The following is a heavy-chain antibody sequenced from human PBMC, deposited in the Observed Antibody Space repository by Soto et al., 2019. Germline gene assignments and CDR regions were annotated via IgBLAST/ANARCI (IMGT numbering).Heavy chain of an antibody. J-gene: IGHJ4*02. Sequence: SETLSLTCSVSGVSISGDYWNCIRQSPEKGLEWIGFLSYGRSLHHNPSLKNRVTISGDTSKNQFSLRLSSVTAADTAVYYCARANSNFPQRHFDCWGQGTLVTVSS. V-gene: IGHV4-59*01. CDR3: ARANSNFPQRHFDC. CDR2: LSYGRSL. CDR1: GVSISGDY. D-gene: IGHD3-22*01.